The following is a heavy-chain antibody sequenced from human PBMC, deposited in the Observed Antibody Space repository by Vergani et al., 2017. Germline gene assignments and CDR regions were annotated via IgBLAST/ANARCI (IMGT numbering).Heavy chain of an antibody. CDR2: ISWNSGSI. V-gene: IGHV3-9*01. J-gene: IGHJ3*02. CDR3: AKKERFLEWLPDDAFDI. D-gene: IGHD3-3*01. Sequence: EVQLVESGGGLVKPGGSLRLSCAASGFTFDDYAMHWVRQAPGKGLEWVSGISWNSGSIGYADSVKGRFTISRDNAKNSLYLQMNSLRAEDTALYYCAKKERFLEWLPDDAFDIWGQGTMVTVSS. CDR1: GFTFDDYA.